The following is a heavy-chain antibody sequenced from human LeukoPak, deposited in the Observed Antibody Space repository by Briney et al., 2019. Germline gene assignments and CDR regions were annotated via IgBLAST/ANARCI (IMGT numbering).Heavy chain of an antibody. CDR3: GIVVVPAARRKRRDAFDI. V-gene: IGHV1-8*01. D-gene: IGHD2-2*01. J-gene: IGHJ3*02. Sequence: ASVKVSCKASGYTFTSYDINWVRQATGQGLEWMGWMNPNSGNTGYAQKFQGRVTMTRNTSISTAYMELSSLRSEDTAVYYCGIVVVPAARRKRRDAFDIWGQGTMVTVSS. CDR1: GYTFTSYD. CDR2: MNPNSGNT.